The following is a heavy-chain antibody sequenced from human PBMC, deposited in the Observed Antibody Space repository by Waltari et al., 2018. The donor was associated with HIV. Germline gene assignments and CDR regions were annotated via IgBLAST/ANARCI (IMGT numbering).Heavy chain of an antibody. D-gene: IGHD2-15*01. CDR1: GFPFSSYG. V-gene: IGHV3-30*02. CDR2: IRYDGSNK. CDR3: AKDVTGTVVTLGY. Sequence: QVQLVESGGGVVQPGGSLRLSCAASGFPFSSYGLHWVRPAPGKGLEWVAFIRYDGSNKYYADSVKGRFTISRDNSKNTLYLQMNSLRAEDTAVYYCAKDVTGTVVTLGYWGQGTLVTVSS. J-gene: IGHJ4*02.